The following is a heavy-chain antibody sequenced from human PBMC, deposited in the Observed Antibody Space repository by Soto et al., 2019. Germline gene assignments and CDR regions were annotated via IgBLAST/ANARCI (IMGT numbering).Heavy chain of an antibody. CDR3: AKGEGFGDDPYNWFDP. CDR1: GFPFISYA. J-gene: IGHJ5*02. Sequence: WGSLRLSCAASGFPFISYAMSWVRQAPGKGLEWVSAISGSGGSTYYADSVKGRFTISRDNSKNTLYLQMNSLRAEDTAVYYCAKGEGFGDDPYNWFDPWGQGTLVTVSS. CDR2: ISGSGGST. V-gene: IGHV3-23*01. D-gene: IGHD3-10*01.